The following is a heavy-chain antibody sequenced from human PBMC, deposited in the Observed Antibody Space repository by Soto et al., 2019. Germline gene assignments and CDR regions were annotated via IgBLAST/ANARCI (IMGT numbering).Heavy chain of an antibody. CDR1: GFPFSSYG. V-gene: IGHV3-30*03. CDR3: AGGQYYFDY. CDR2: ISYDGSNK. Sequence: QVQLVESGGGVVQPGRSLRLSCAASGFPFSSYGMHWVRQAPGKGLEWVALISYDGSNKFYADSVKGRFTISRDSSKNTLYLQMSSLRAEDTAVYYCAGGQYYFDYCGQGTVVSVSS. J-gene: IGHJ4*02. D-gene: IGHD2-15*01.